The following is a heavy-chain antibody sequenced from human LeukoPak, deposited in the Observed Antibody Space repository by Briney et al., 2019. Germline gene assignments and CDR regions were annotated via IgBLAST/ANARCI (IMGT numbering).Heavy chain of an antibody. CDR2: IYSGGNT. D-gene: IGHD6-19*01. CDR3: AREAVAVAGYFDY. J-gene: IGHJ4*02. V-gene: IGHV3-53*01. CDR1: GFTVSSNY. Sequence: GGSLRLSCAASGFTVSSNYMSWVRQAPGKGLEWVSVIYSGGNTYYADSVMGRFTISRDNSKNTLYLQMNSLRAEDTAVYYCAREAVAVAGYFDYWGQGTLVTVSS.